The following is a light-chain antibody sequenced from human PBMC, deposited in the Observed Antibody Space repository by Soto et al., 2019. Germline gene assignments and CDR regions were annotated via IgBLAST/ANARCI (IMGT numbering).Light chain of an antibody. CDR1: SSDVGSYNR. J-gene: IGLJ1*01. CDR2: EVS. Sequence: QSVLTQPPSVSGSHLQSVAISCTGTSSDVGSYNRVSWYQQPPGAAPKLMIYEVSNRPSGVPDRFSGSKSGNTASLTISGLQAEDEADYYCNSYTGSSTYVFGTGTKVTVL. V-gene: IGLV2-18*02. CDR3: NSYTGSSTYV.